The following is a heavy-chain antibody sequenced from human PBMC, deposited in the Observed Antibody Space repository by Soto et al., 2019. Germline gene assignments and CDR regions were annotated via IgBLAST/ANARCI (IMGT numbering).Heavy chain of an antibody. J-gene: IGHJ6*02. V-gene: IGHV3-33*01. CDR1: GFTINTYA. D-gene: IGHD3-22*01. CDR3: ARRYYYDSSGYYFYYGMDV. CDR2: IWYDGNNK. Sequence: GGSLRLSCAASGFTINTYAMHWVRQAPGKGLEWVAIIWYDGNNKYYADSVKGRFTISRDNSKNTVYLQMNSLRAEDTAVYYCARRYYYDSSGYYFYYGMDVWGQGTTVTVSS.